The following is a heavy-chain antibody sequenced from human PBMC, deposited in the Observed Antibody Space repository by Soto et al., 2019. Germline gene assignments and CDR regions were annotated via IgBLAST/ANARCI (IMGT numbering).Heavy chain of an antibody. Sequence: PGGSLRLSCEASGFSFNNAWMSWIRQAPGKGLEWVGRIKSKIDGGTTDYAAPVKGRFTISRDDSKNTLYLQMNSLKTEDTAVYYCSFQESTTVTTFEYWGRGTLVTVSS. V-gene: IGHV3-15*01. CDR2: IKSKIDGGTT. CDR3: SFQESTTVTTFEY. CDR1: GFSFNNAW. J-gene: IGHJ4*01. D-gene: IGHD4-17*01.